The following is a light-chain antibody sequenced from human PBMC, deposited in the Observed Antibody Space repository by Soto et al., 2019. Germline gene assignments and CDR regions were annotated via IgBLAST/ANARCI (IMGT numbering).Light chain of an antibody. Sequence: HSALTQPPSASGSPGQSVTISCTGTSSDVGVYNYVSWYQQHPGKAPKLMIYEVSKRPSGVPDRFSGSKSGNTASLTVSGLQAEDEADYYCSSYAGSNNFEVFGTGTKLTVL. V-gene: IGLV2-8*01. CDR3: SSYAGSNNFEV. CDR1: SSDVGVYNY. CDR2: EVS. J-gene: IGLJ1*01.